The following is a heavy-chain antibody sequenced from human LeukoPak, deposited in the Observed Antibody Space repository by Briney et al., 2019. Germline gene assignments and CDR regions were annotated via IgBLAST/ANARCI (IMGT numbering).Heavy chain of an antibody. CDR1: GFTFSNHD. CDR3: ARKAFASGNYHWFDP. J-gene: IGHJ5*02. V-gene: IGHV3-30*03. Sequence: GGSLRLSCAASGFTFSNHDMHWVREAPGKGLEWVAVISYDGSNKNYADSVKGRFTISRDNSKNTLYLQLNSLRTEDTAIYYCARKAFASGNYHWFDPWGQGTLVTVSS. CDR2: ISYDGSNK. D-gene: IGHD3-10*01.